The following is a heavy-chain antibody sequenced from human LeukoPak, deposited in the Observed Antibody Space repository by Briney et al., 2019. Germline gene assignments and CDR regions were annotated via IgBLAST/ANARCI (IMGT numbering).Heavy chain of an antibody. J-gene: IGHJ4*02. CDR1: GGSTSSYY. CDR3: ARHSGAGTGFVY. D-gene: IGHD6-19*01. V-gene: IGHV4-59*08. Sequence: SETLSLTCTVSGGSTSSYYWSWIRQPPGKGLEWIGYIYYSGSTNYNPSLKSRLTISIDTCKNKFSLKLSSVTAADTAVYYCARHSGAGTGFVYWGQGTLVTVSS. CDR2: IYYSGST.